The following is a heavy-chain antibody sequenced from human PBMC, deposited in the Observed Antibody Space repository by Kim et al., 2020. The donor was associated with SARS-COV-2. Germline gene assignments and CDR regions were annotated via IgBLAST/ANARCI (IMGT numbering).Heavy chain of an antibody. CDR3: AHATEYYYYGMDV. V-gene: IGHV2-5*01. Sequence: YSPSLKSRLTITKDTSKSQVVLTMTNMDPVDTATYYCAHATEYYYYGMDVWGQGTTVTVSS. J-gene: IGHJ6*02.